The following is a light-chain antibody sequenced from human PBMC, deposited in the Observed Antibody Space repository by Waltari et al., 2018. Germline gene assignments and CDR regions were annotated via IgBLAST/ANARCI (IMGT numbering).Light chain of an antibody. CDR2: EVS. CDR3: MQATHLPLT. V-gene: IGKV2-29*03. CDR1: QSLLSSYGKAY. J-gene: IGKJ4*01. Sequence: DVVMTQTPLSLSVTPGQPASISCKSSQSLLSSYGKAYLYWYLQRPGQSPQLLIYEVSSRFSGVPDRFSVSGSETDFTLKISRVEAEDVGIYYCMQATHLPLTFGGGTMVDIK.